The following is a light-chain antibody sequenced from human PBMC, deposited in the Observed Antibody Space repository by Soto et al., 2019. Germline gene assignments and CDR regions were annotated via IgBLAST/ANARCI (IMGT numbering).Light chain of an antibody. CDR2: AAS. V-gene: IGKV1-27*01. CDR1: QGISNY. J-gene: IGKJ3*01. Sequence: DIQMTQSPSSLSASVGDRVTITCRASQGISNYLAWYQQKPGKVPKLLIYAASTLQSGLPSRFSGSGSGTDFTLTISSLQPEDVANYYCQKYNRAPFTFGPGTNVDIK. CDR3: QKYNRAPFT.